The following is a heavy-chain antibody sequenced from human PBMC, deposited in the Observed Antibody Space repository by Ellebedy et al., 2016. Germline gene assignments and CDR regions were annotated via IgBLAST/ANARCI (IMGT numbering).Heavy chain of an antibody. CDR1: GFTFTSYS. CDR3: ARQTGRRMTSGWFDP. V-gene: IGHV3-33*08. J-gene: IGHJ5*02. Sequence: GESLKISCIVSGFTFTSYSMKWVRQAPGKGLEWVAVIWYDGSNKYYADSVKGRFTISRDNSKNTLYLQMNSLRAEDTAVYYCARQTGRRMTSGWFDPWGQGTLVTVSS. CDR2: IWYDGSNK. D-gene: IGHD3-9*01.